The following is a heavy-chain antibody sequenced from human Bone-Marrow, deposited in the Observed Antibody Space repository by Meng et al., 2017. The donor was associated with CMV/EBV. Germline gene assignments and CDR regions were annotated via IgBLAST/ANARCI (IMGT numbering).Heavy chain of an antibody. D-gene: IGHD2-2*01. Sequence: GSLRLSCAVYGGSFSGYYWSWIRQPPGKGLEWIGEINHSGSTNYNPSLKSRVTISVDTSKNQFSLKLSSVTAADTAVYYCARGRALTRYCSSTSCYPFDYWGQGTLVTFS. V-gene: IGHV4-34*01. CDR3: ARGRALTRYCSSTSCYPFDY. J-gene: IGHJ4*02. CDR1: GGSFSGYY. CDR2: INHSGST.